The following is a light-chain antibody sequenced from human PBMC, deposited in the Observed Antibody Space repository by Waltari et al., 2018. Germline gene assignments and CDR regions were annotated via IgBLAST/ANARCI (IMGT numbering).Light chain of an antibody. CDR1: SSDIGAYNY. CDR2: EVS. CDR3: SSYTSSSTYV. J-gene: IGLJ1*01. Sequence: QSALTQPASVSGSPGQSITISCSGTSSDIGAYNYVSWFQQHPGKVPKLMIYEVSNRPTGISNRFSASKSGTTASLTISRLQAEDEADYYCSSYTSSSTYVFGTGTRVTVL. V-gene: IGLV2-14*01.